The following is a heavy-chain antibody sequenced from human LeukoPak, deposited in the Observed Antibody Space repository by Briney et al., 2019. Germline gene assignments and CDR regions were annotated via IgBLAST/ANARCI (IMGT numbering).Heavy chain of an antibody. Sequence: QPGGSLRLSCAASGFTFSSYGMSWVRQAPGKGLEWVSAISGSGGSTYYADSVKGRFTISRDNSKNTLYLQMNSLRAEDTAVYYCAKGTLNGDYDYYYYMDVWGKRTTVTVSS. V-gene: IGHV3-23*01. CDR2: ISGSGGST. CDR1: GFTFSSYG. CDR3: AKGTLNGDYDYYYYMDV. J-gene: IGHJ6*03. D-gene: IGHD4-17*01.